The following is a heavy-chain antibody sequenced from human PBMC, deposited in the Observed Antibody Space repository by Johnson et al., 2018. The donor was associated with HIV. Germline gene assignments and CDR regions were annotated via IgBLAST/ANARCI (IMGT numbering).Heavy chain of an antibody. CDR3: AIVPNAAFDI. Sequence: QVQLVESGGGVVQPGRSLRLSCAASGFTFSSYAMHWVRQAPGKGLEWVAVISYDGSNKYYADSVKGRFTISRDNSKNTLYLQMNSLRAEDTAVYYCAIVPNAAFDIWGLGTVVTVSS. V-gene: IGHV3-30-3*01. CDR2: ISYDGSNK. J-gene: IGHJ3*02. CDR1: GFTFSSYA.